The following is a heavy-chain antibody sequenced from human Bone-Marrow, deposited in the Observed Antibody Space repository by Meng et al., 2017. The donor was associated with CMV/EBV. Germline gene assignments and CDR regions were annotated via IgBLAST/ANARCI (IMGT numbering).Heavy chain of an antibody. CDR1: GFTFSDYY. J-gene: IGHJ4*02. D-gene: IGHD4-23*01. CDR2: ISSGSGTI. V-gene: IGHV3-11*01. Sequence: GESLKISCTGSGFTFSDYYMSWIRQAPGKGLEWLSYISSGSGTISYADSVKGRFTISRDNAKSLLYLQMNSLRAEDTAVYYCAREVTGGGLGYWGQGTLVTVSS. CDR3: AREVTGGGLGY.